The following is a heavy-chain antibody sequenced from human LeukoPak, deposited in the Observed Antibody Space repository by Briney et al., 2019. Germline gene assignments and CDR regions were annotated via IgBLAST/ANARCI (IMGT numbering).Heavy chain of an antibody. CDR1: GVSISSGNW. Sequence: SGTLSLTCAVSGVSISSGNWWSWGRQPPGEGLGGIGEIYHSGITNYNPSLESRVTISVDKSKNQFSLQLSSLTAADTAVYYCARRDRDGNNPPYYFDYWGQGTLVIVSS. CDR3: ARRDRDGNNPPYYFDY. V-gene: IGHV4-4*02. CDR2: IYHSGIT. J-gene: IGHJ4*02. D-gene: IGHD5-24*01.